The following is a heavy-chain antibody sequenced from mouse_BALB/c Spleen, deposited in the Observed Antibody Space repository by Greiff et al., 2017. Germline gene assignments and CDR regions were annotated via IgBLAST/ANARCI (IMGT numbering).Heavy chain of an antibody. Sequence: EVQLQESGTVLARPGASVKMSCKASGYTFTSYWMHWVKQRPGQGLEWIGAIYPGNSDTSYNQKFKGKAKLTAVTSTSTAYMELSSLTNEDSAVYYCTKWLLRLYAMDYWGQGTSVTVSA. CDR2: IYPGNSDT. V-gene: IGHV1-5*01. CDR1: GYTFTSYW. D-gene: IGHD2-3*01. J-gene: IGHJ4*01. CDR3: TKWLLRLYAMDY.